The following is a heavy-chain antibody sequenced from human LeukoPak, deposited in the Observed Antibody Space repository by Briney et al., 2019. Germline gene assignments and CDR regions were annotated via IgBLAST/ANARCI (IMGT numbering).Heavy chain of an antibody. V-gene: IGHV3-23*01. CDR3: VRGYDSPYGY. CDR2: IDASGVNT. CDR1: RFTFSGYA. D-gene: IGHD3-22*01. Sequence: GGSLRLSCAASRFTFSGYAMYWVRQAPGKGLEWVSCIDASGVNTYYADSVKGRFTISRDNSQSTVSLQMSSLRDQDTALYYCVRGYDSPYGYWGQGTLVSVSS. J-gene: IGHJ4*02.